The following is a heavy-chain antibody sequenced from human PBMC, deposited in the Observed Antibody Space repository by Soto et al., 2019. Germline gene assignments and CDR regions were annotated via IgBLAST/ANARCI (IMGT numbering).Heavy chain of an antibody. CDR1: GGSISSGGYY. J-gene: IGHJ4*02. CDR2: IYYSGST. CDR3: AREDTAMGPYFDY. V-gene: IGHV4-31*03. Sequence: SETLSLTCTVSGGSISSGGYYWSWIRQHPGKGLEWIGYIYYSGSTYYNPSLKSRVTISVDTSKNQFSLKLSSVTAADTAVYYCAREDTAMGPYFDYWGQGTLVTVSS. D-gene: IGHD5-18*01.